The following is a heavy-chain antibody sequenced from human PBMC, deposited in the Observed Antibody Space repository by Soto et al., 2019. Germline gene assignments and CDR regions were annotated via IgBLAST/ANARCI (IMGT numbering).Heavy chain of an antibody. D-gene: IGHD3-16*01. CDR1: GFSFSNYA. CDR3: AKGDGGYFDH. CDR2: IEISGRAI. Sequence: EVQLLESGGGLVQPGGSLRLSCIASGFSFSNYAMIWVRQAPGKGPEWVSSIEISGRAIYYADAVKGRFTISRDDSKNAVYLQMNSLRGEDTAVYFCAKGDGGYFDHWGQGSLVTVSS. V-gene: IGHV3-23*05. J-gene: IGHJ4*02.